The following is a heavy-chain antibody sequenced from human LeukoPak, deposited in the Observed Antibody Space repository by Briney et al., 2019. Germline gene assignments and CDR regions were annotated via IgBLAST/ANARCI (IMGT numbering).Heavy chain of an antibody. CDR1: GGSISSYY. D-gene: IGHD6-13*01. J-gene: IGHJ4*02. V-gene: IGHV4-59*01. CDR2: IYYSGST. CDR3: ARASGSWYGSSWGFDY. Sequence: PSETLSLTCTVSGGSISSYYWSWIRQPPGKGLEWIGYIYYSGSTNYNPSLKSRVTISVDTSKNQFSLKLSSVTAADTAVYYWARASGSWYGSSWGFDYWGQGTLVTVSS.